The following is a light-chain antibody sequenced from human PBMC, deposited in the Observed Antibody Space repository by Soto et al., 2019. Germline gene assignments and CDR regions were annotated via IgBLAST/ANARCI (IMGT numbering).Light chain of an antibody. CDR2: KVS. CDR3: MQGTHWPPYT. J-gene: IGKJ2*01. V-gene: IGKV2-30*01. Sequence: DFVMTQSPLSLPVTLGQPASISCRSSQSLVYSDGDTYLSWFQQRPGQSPRRLMYKVSNRDSGVADRLSGSGSGTDFTLKISRVEAEDVGVYYCMQGTHWPPYTFGPGTKLEIK. CDR1: QSLVYSDGDTY.